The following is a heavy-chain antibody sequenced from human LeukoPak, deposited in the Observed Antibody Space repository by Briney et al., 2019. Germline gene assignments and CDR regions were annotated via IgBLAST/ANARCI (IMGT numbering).Heavy chain of an antibody. CDR2: ISWDGDSI. Sequence: GGSLRLSCAASGFTFDDFAMHWVRQAPGKGLEWVSLISWDGDSIYYANSVKGGFTISRDNSKDSLYLQMNSLRREDTALYYCVKVEGGNLHDAFEIWGQGTMVTVSS. J-gene: IGHJ3*02. D-gene: IGHD4-23*01. CDR3: VKVEGGNLHDAFEI. V-gene: IGHV3-43*01. CDR1: GFTFDDFA.